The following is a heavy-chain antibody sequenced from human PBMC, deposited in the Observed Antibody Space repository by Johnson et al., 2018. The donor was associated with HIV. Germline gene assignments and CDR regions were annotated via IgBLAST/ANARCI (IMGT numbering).Heavy chain of an antibody. CDR2: ISYDGSNK. V-gene: IGHV3-30*03. D-gene: IGHD4-23*01. CDR3: ARERGYFGNPAFDI. J-gene: IGHJ3*02. CDR1: GFSFSSYD. Sequence: QVQLVESGGGVVQPGRSLRLSCAASGFSFSSYDMHWVRQAPGKGLEWVAVISYDGSNKYYADSVKGRFTISRDNSKNTLYLQMNSLRTEDTAMYYCARERGYFGNPAFDIWGQGTMVTVSS.